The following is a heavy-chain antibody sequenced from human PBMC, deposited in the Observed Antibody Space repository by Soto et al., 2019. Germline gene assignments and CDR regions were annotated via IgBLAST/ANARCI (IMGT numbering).Heavy chain of an antibody. D-gene: IGHD3-22*01. CDR1: GFTFSSYA. V-gene: IGHV3-23*01. J-gene: IGHJ4*02. CDR2: ISGSGGST. CDR3: AKGIMDSSGYYFDY. Sequence: GESLKISCAASGFTFSSYAMSWVRQAPGKGLEWVSAISGSGGSTYYADSVKGRFTISRDNSKNTLYLKMNSLRAEDTAVYYCAKGIMDSSGYYFDYWGRGTLVTVSS.